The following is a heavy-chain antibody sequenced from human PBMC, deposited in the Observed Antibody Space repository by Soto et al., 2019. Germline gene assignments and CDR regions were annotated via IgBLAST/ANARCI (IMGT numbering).Heavy chain of an antibody. CDR2: IYYSGNT. V-gene: IGHV4-31*03. J-gene: IGHJ6*02. Sequence: SETLSLTCTVSGGSISSGYYWSWIRQHPGKGLEWIGYIYYSGNTYYNPSLKSRVSISLDPSKSQFSLKLDSVTAADTAVYYCARDAPVALAVPNYMDVWGQGTTVTVSS. CDR1: GGSISSGYY. CDR3: ARDAPVALAVPNYMDV. D-gene: IGHD3-3*02.